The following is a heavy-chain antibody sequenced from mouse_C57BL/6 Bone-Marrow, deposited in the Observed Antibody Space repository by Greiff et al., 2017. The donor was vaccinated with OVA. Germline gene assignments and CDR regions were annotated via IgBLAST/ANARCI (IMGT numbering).Heavy chain of an antibody. D-gene: IGHD2-4*01. J-gene: IGHJ2*01. CDR3: AGGLRREYYFDY. CDR1: GYTFTSYT. V-gene: IGHV1-4*01. CDR2: INPSSGYT. Sequence: QVQLQQSGAELARPGASVKMSCKASGYTFTSYTMHWVKQRPGQGLEWIGYINPSSGYTKYNQKFKDKATLTADKSSSTAYMQLSSLTSEDSAVYYCAGGLRREYYFDYWGQGTTLTVSS.